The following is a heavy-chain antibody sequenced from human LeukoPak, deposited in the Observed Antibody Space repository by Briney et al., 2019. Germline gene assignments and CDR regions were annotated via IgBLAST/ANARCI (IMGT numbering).Heavy chain of an antibody. CDR1: EYSFTSYW. CDR2: IYPGDSDT. V-gene: IGHV5-51*01. D-gene: IGHD2-15*01. CDR3: ATRQGRDIGLEY. Sequence: GEYLKISCKGSEYSFTSYWIGWVGQMPGKGLEWMGIIYPGDSDTRYSPSFQGQVTISVDKSTSNAYLQWSSLKASDTAAYYCATRQGRDIGLEYWGQGTLVTVSS. J-gene: IGHJ4*02.